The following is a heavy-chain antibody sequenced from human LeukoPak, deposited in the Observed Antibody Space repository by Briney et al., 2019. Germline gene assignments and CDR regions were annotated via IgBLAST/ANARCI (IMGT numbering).Heavy chain of an antibody. CDR1: RYTFTDYY. V-gene: IGHV1-2*02. Sequence: ASVKVSCKASRYTFTDYYIHWVRQAPGQGLEWMGWINPNSGGTNYAQKFQGRVTMTRDTSISTAYMELRRLRSDDTAVYYCASGFMGYDRSGYYDDAFDIWGQGTMVTVSS. CDR3: ASGFMGYDRSGYYDDAFDI. CDR2: INPNSGGT. D-gene: IGHD3-22*01. J-gene: IGHJ3*02.